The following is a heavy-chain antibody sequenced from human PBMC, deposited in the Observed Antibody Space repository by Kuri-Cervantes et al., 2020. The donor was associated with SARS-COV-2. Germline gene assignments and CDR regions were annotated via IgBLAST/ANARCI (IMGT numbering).Heavy chain of an antibody. V-gene: IGHV4-34*01. Sequence: SQTLSLTCAVYGGSFSGYYWSWIRQPPGKGLEWIGEINHSGSTNYNPSLKSRVTISVDTFKNQFSLKLSSVTAADTAVYYCARHGRLRWVGDYVIDYWGQGTLVTVSS. D-gene: IGHD4-17*01. J-gene: IGHJ4*02. CDR3: ARHGRLRWVGDYVIDY. CDR1: GGSFSGYY. CDR2: INHSGST.